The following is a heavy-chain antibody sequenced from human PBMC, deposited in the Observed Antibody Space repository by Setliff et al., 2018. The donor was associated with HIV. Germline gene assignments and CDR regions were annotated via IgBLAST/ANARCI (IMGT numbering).Heavy chain of an antibody. CDR2: ISGSGDST. Sequence: PGGSLRLSCAASGFTFGSYAMSWVRQAPGKGLEWVSVISGSGDSTFYADSLKGRFTISRDNSKNMLYLQMNSLRAEDTAMYYCAKTQTVITVYGPFDSWGQGTPVTVSS. CDR3: AKTQTVITVYGPFDS. J-gene: IGHJ4*02. V-gene: IGHV3-23*01. D-gene: IGHD4-4*01. CDR1: GFTFGSYA.